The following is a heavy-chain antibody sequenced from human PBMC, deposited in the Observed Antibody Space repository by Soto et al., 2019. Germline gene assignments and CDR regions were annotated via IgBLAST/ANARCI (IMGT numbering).Heavy chain of an antibody. CDR1: GYTFTSYY. Sequence: GASVKVSCKASGYTFTSYYMHWVRQAPGQGLEWMGIINPSGGSTSYAQKFQGRVTMTRDTSTSTVYMELSSLRSEDTAVYYCARAHGSLRYFDWGDAFDIWGQGTMVT. J-gene: IGHJ3*02. CDR3: ARAHGSLRYFDWGDAFDI. V-gene: IGHV1-46*03. CDR2: INPSGGST. D-gene: IGHD3-9*01.